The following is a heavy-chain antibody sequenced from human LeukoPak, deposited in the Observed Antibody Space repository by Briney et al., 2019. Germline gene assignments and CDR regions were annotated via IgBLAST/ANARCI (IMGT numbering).Heavy chain of an antibody. CDR2: ISDNGAT. Sequence: SETLSLTCTVSGGSISGFYWSWIRQPPGKGLEWIGYISDNGATTYNPSLKSRVTISIDMSNNHFSLKLRSVTAADRAIYYCARDASRIQLWPLWGQGTLVTVSS. D-gene: IGHD5-18*01. CDR3: ARDASRIQLWPL. V-gene: IGHV4-59*01. CDR1: GGSISGFY. J-gene: IGHJ4*02.